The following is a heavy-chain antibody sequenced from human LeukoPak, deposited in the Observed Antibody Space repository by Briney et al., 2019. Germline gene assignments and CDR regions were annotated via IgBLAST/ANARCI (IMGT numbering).Heavy chain of an antibody. V-gene: IGHV1-69*13. CDR2: IIPIFGTA. CDR3: ARHYYGSGSILYYGMDV. Sequence: SVKVSCKASGGTFSSYAISWVRQAPGQGLEWMGVIIPIFGTANYAQKFQGRVTITADESTSTAHMELSSLRSEDTAVYYCARHYYGSGSILYYGMDVWGKGTTVTVSS. CDR1: GGTFSSYA. J-gene: IGHJ6*04. D-gene: IGHD3-10*01.